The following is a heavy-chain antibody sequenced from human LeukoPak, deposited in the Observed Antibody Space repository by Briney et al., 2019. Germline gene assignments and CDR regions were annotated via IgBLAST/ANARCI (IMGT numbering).Heavy chain of an antibody. CDR2: INHSGST. Sequence: KPSETLSLTCAVYGGSFSGYYWSWIRQPPGKGLEWIGEINHSGSTNYNPSLKSRVTISVDTSKNQFSLKLSSVTAADTAVYYCAREEYSSSSGENWFDPWGQGTLVTVSS. V-gene: IGHV4-34*01. D-gene: IGHD6-6*01. CDR1: GGSFSGYY. CDR3: AREEYSSSSGENWFDP. J-gene: IGHJ5*02.